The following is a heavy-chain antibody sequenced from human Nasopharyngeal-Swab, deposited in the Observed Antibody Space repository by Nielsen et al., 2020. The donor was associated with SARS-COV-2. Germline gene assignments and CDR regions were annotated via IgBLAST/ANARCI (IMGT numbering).Heavy chain of an antibody. Sequence: GESLKISCAASGFTFDDYAMHWVRQAPGKGLEWVSLISGDGGSTYYADSVKGRFTISRDNSKNSLYLQMNSLRAEDTAVYYCAREVEGIYYGSGSYYYYMDVWGKGTTVTVSS. D-gene: IGHD3-10*01. CDR1: GFTFDDYA. V-gene: IGHV3-43*02. CDR2: ISGDGGST. CDR3: AREVEGIYYGSGSYYYYMDV. J-gene: IGHJ6*03.